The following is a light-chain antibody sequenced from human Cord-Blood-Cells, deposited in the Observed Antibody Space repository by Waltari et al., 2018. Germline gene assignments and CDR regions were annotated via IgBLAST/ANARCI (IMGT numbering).Light chain of an antibody. J-gene: IGKJ1*01. CDR2: AAS. V-gene: IGKV1-12*01. CDR3: QQANSFPWT. Sequence: IQMTQSPSSVSASVGDRVTITCRASQGISSLLAWYQQKPGKATKLLIYAASSLQSGVPSRFSGSGSGTDFTLTISSLQPEDFATYYCQQANSFPWTFGQGTKVEIK. CDR1: QGISSL.